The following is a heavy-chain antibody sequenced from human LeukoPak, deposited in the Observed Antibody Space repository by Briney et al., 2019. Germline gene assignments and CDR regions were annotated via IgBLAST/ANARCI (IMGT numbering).Heavy chain of an antibody. D-gene: IGHD1-26*01. CDR3: ARDGERVEAFDI. V-gene: IGHV3-21*01. CDR1: GFTFSSYS. J-gene: IGHJ3*02. CDR2: ISSSSSYI. Sequence: GGSLRLSCAASGFTFSSYSMNWVRQAPGKGLEWVSSISSSSSYIYYADSVKCRFTISRDNAKNSLYLQMNSLRAEDTAVYYCARDGERVEAFDIWGQGTMVTVSS.